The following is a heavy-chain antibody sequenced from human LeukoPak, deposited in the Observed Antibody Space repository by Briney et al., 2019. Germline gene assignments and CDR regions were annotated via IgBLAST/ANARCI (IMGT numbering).Heavy chain of an antibody. J-gene: IGHJ5*02. Sequence: EWIGHIYHTGSTHYNASLKSRLTMSVDTSRNQFSLRLDSVTVADTAVYYCVRGGVVTTTPRFDPWGQGTLVIVSS. CDR2: IYHTGST. CDR3: VRGGVVTTTPRFDP. D-gene: IGHD1-1*01. V-gene: IGHV4-31*02.